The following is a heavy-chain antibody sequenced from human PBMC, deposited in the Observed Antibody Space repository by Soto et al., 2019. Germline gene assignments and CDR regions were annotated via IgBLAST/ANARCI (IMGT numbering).Heavy chain of an antibody. D-gene: IGHD1-26*01. J-gene: IGHJ4*02. Sequence: GASVKVSCKASGYTFTGYYMHWVRQAPGQGLEWMGWINPNSGGTNYAQKFQGRVTMTRDTSISTAYMELSRLRSDDTAVYYCARDFVVSGVGRFDYWGQGTLVTVSS. V-gene: IGHV1-2*02. CDR1: GYTFTGYY. CDR3: ARDFVVSGVGRFDY. CDR2: INPNSGGT.